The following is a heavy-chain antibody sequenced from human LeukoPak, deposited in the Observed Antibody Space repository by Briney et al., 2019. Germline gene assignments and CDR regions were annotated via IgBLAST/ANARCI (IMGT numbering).Heavy chain of an antibody. Sequence: SQTLSLTCAISGDSVSSNSAAWNWIRQSPSRGLVWLGRTYYRSKCHNDYAVFVKSRITINPDTSKNQFSLQLNSVTPEDTAEYYCARGDSGFSAYYFDYWGQGTLVTVSS. V-gene: IGHV6-1*01. CDR2: TYYRSKCHN. CDR1: GDSVSSNSAA. D-gene: IGHD6-25*01. J-gene: IGHJ4*02. CDR3: ARGDSGFSAYYFDY.